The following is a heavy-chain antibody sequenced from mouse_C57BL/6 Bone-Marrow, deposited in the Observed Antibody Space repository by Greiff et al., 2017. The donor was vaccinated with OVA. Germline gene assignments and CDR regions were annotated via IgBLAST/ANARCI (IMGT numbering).Heavy chain of an antibody. J-gene: IGHJ4*01. Sequence: EVKLMESGGGLVKPGGSLKLSCAASGFTFSSYAMSWVRQTPEKRLEWVATISDGGSYTYYPDNVKGRFTISRDNAKTNLYLQMGHLKSEDTAMYYCARRCYAMDYWGQGTSVTVSS. CDR3: ARRCYAMDY. CDR2: ISDGGSYT. CDR1: GFTFSSYA. V-gene: IGHV5-4*03.